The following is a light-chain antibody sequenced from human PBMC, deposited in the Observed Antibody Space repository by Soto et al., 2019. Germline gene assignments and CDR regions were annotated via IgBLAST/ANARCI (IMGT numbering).Light chain of an antibody. CDR1: SSDVGSYNL. CDR2: EVS. J-gene: IGLJ3*02. V-gene: IGLV2-23*02. Sequence: QSALTQPASVSGSPGQSITISCTGTSSDVGSYNLVSWYQQHPGKAPKLMIFEVSKRPSGVSTRFSGSKSGNTASLTISGLQAEDEADYYCCSYAGSSTLVFAGGTKLTVL. CDR3: CSYAGSSTLV.